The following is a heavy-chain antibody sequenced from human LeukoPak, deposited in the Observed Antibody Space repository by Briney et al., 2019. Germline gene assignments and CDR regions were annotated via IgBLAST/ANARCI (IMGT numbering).Heavy chain of an antibody. Sequence: ASVKVSCKASGYTFTSYGISWVRQAPGQGLEWMGWISAYNGNTNYAQKPQGRVTMTTDTSTSTAYMELRSLRSDDTAVYYCARDRSIYDSSGYYFGYYFDYWGQGTLVTVSS. V-gene: IGHV1-18*01. J-gene: IGHJ4*02. CDR2: ISAYNGNT. D-gene: IGHD3-22*01. CDR3: ARDRSIYDSSGYYFGYYFDY. CDR1: GYTFTSYG.